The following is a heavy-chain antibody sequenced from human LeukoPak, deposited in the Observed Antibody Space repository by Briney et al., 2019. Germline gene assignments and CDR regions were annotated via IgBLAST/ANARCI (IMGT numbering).Heavy chain of an antibody. Sequence: PGGSLRLSCAASGFTFSDYYMSWIRQAPGKGLEWVSYISSSGSTIYYADSVKGRFTISRDNAKNSLYLQMNSLRAEDTAVYYCARGEIDPRYSYVYDGGYYYYGMDVWGQGTTVTVSS. V-gene: IGHV3-11*01. D-gene: IGHD5-18*01. CDR2: ISSSGSTI. CDR1: GFTFSDYY. CDR3: ARGEIDPRYSYVYDGGYYYYGMDV. J-gene: IGHJ6*02.